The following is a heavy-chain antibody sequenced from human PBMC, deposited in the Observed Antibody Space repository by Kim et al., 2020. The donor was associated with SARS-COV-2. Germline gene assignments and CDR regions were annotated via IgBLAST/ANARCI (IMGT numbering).Heavy chain of an antibody. CDR1: GFTVGTDW. J-gene: IGHJ5*02. CDR2: INTDGSQR. Sequence: GGSLRLSCVASGFTVGTDWMTWVRQAPGKVPEWVANINTDGSQRNYVDSVRGRFSISIDFAKNSLFLQMNSLRVEDTAVYYCAREPSAESTWGQGTLVTVSS. V-gene: IGHV3-7*03. CDR3: AREPSAEST.